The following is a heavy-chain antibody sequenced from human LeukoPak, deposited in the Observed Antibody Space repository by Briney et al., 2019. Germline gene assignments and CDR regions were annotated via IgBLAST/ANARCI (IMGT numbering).Heavy chain of an antibody. V-gene: IGHV3-21*01. Sequence: GGSLRLSCAASGFTFSSYSMNWVRQAPGKGLEWVSSISSSSSYIYYADSVKGRFTISRDNAKNSLYLQMNSLRAEDTAVYYCARDRYTMPYYFDYWGQGTLVTVSS. D-gene: IGHD2-2*01. J-gene: IGHJ4*02. CDR1: GFTFSSYS. CDR2: ISSSSSYI. CDR3: ARDRYTMPYYFDY.